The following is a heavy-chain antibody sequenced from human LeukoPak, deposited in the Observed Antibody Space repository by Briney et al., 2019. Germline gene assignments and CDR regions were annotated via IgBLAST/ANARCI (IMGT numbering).Heavy chain of an antibody. V-gene: IGHV3-21*01. Sequence: GGSLRLSCAASGFTFSSYSMNWVRQAPGKGLEWVSSISSSSSYIYYADSVKGRFTISRDNAKNSLYLQMNSLRAEDTAVYYCARDFKVLRFLEWPRSPSDYWGQGTLVTVSS. CDR1: GFTFSSYS. J-gene: IGHJ4*02. D-gene: IGHD3-3*01. CDR3: ARDFKVLRFLEWPRSPSDY. CDR2: ISSSSSYI.